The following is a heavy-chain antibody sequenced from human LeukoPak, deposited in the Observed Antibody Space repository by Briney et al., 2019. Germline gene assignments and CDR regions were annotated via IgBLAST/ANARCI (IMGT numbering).Heavy chain of an antibody. D-gene: IGHD3-22*01. Sequence: SETLSLTCTVSGGSISSYYWSWIRQPPGKGLEWIGYIYYSGSTNYNPSLKSRVTISVDTSKNQFSLKLGSVTAADTAVYYCARVSYYDSSGYYHFDYWGQGTLVTVSS. CDR2: IYYSGST. CDR1: GGSISSYY. J-gene: IGHJ4*02. CDR3: ARVSYYDSSGYYHFDY. V-gene: IGHV4-59*01.